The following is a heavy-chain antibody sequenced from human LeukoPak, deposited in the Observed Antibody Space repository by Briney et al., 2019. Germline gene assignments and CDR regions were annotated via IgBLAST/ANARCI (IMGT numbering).Heavy chain of an antibody. V-gene: IGHV3-7*01. Sequence: GGSLRLSCAGSGFTFSTYWMSWVRQAPGKGLEWGARINQDESEKYYVDSVKGRFTISRDNAKNSLYLQMNSLRAEDTAVYYCARAMGSYSSSWYGVDYSGQGTLVTVSS. CDR3: ARAMGSYSSSWYGVDY. CDR2: INQDESEK. CDR1: GFTFSTYW. D-gene: IGHD6-13*01. J-gene: IGHJ4*02.